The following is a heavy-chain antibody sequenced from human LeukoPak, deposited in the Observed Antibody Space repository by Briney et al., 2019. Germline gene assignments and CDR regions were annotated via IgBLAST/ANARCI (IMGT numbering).Heavy chain of an antibody. CDR1: GFTFSSYA. D-gene: IGHD6-19*01. CDR3: AKDQPTYSSGWLEYFDY. J-gene: IGHJ4*02. Sequence: GGSLRLSCAASGFTFSSYAMSWVRQAPGKGLEWVSAISGSGGSTYYADSVKGRFTISRDNSKNTLYLQMNSLRAEDTAAYYCAKDQPTYSSGWLEYFDYWGQGTLVTVSS. V-gene: IGHV3-23*01. CDR2: ISGSGGST.